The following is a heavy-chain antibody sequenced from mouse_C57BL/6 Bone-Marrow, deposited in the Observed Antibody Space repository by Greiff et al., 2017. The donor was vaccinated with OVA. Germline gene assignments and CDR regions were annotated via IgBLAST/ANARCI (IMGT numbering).Heavy chain of an antibody. Sequence: VQRVESGAELARPGASVKLSCKASGYTFTSYGISWVKQRTGQGLEWIGEIYPRSGNTYYNEKFKGKATLTADKSSSTAYMELRSLTSEDSAVYFCAREGGYFYAMDYWGQGTSVTVSS. D-gene: IGHD2-3*01. J-gene: IGHJ4*01. CDR2: IYPRSGNT. CDR3: AREGGYFYAMDY. CDR1: GYTFTSYG. V-gene: IGHV1-81*01.